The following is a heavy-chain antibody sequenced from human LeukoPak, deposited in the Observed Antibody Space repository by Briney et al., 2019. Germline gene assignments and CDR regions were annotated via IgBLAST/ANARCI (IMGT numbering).Heavy chain of an antibody. CDR1: GYSISSGYY. J-gene: IGHJ4*02. CDR2: IYHSGST. V-gene: IGHV4-38-2*02. D-gene: IGHD3-22*01. Sequence: SETLSLTCTVSGYSISSGYYWGWIRQPPGKGLEWIGSIYHSGSTYYNPSLKSRVTISVDTSKNQFSLKLSSVTAADTAVYYCAREDRRYYYDSSGYFDYWGQGTLVTVSS. CDR3: AREDRRYYYDSSGYFDY.